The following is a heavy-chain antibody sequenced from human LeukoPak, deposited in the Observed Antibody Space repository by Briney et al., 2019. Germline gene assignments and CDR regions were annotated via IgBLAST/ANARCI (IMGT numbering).Heavy chain of an antibody. CDR2: ISDTGTT. Sequence: SETLSLTCTLSGASVNGYYWDWIRQSPGKGLDWLACISDTGTTYYNPSLSSRLTISLDTSKNQFSLKLKSVTAADSAMYYCTKGYYEPFDSWGQGILVAVSS. D-gene: IGHD3-22*01. CDR3: TKGYYEPFDS. V-gene: IGHV4-59*02. CDR1: GASVNGYY. J-gene: IGHJ4*02.